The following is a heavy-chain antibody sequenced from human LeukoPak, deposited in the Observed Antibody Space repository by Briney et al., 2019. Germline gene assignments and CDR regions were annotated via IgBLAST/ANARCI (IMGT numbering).Heavy chain of an antibody. CDR1: GGSISSSSYY. V-gene: IGHV4-39*02. Sequence: PSETLSLTCTVAGGSISSSSYYWGWIRQPPGKGLEWIGSSNYSGSAYYNPSLNSRVTISVDTSKNQFSLKLSSVTAADTAVYYCARDRYYDSSGYPTPHYFDYWGQGTLVTVSS. J-gene: IGHJ4*02. D-gene: IGHD3-22*01. CDR3: ARDRYYDSSGYPTPHYFDY. CDR2: SNYSGSA.